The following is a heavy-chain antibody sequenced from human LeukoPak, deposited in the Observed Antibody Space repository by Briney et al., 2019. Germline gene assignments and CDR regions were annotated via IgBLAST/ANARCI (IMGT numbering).Heavy chain of an antibody. CDR2: ISSSDSTI. CDR3: ARDSGMDV. CDR1: GFTFSSYE. Sequence: GGSLRLSCAASGFTFSSYEMNWVRQAPGKGLEWVSYISSSDSTIYYADSVKGRFAISRDNAKNSLYLQMNSLRAEDTAVYYCARDSGMDVWGQGTTVTVSS. V-gene: IGHV3-48*03. J-gene: IGHJ6*02.